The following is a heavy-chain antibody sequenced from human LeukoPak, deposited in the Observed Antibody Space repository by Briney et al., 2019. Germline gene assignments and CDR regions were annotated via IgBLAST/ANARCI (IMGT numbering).Heavy chain of an antibody. CDR1: GFTFSSYA. J-gene: IGHJ4*02. CDR2: ISGGGGDT. Sequence: GGSLRLSCAASGFTFSSYAMSWVRQAPGKGLEWVSAISGGGGDTWYADSVKGRFAVSRDNSRSTVSLQMNSLRAEDTAVYFCAKAAVTSWPYYFDYWGQGALVSVSS. D-gene: IGHD2-21*02. V-gene: IGHV3-23*01. CDR3: AKAAVTSWPYYFDY.